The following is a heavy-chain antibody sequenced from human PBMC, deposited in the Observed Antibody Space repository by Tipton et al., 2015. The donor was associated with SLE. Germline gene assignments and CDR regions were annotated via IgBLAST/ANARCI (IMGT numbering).Heavy chain of an antibody. Sequence: TLSLTCTVSGGSISSYYWSWIRQPPGKGLEWIGRIYTSGSTNYNPSLKSRVTISVDTSKNQFSLKLSSVTAADTAVYYCARDLLSWDAFDIWGQGTMVTVSS. D-gene: IGHD2/OR15-2a*01. CDR2: IYTSGST. CDR1: GGSISSYY. J-gene: IGHJ3*02. CDR3: ARDLLSWDAFDI. V-gene: IGHV4-4*07.